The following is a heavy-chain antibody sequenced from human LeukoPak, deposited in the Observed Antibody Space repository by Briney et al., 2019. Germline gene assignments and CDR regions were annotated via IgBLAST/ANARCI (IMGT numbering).Heavy chain of an antibody. CDR3: ARQRFTIFGVVYFDY. Sequence: SETLSLTCAVYGGSFSGYYRSWIRQPPGKGLEWIGEINHSGSTNYNPSLKSRVTISVDTSKNQFSLKLSSVTAADTAVYYCARQRFTIFGVVYFDYWGQGTLVSVSS. CDR2: INHSGST. CDR1: GGSFSGYY. J-gene: IGHJ4*02. V-gene: IGHV4-34*01. D-gene: IGHD3-3*01.